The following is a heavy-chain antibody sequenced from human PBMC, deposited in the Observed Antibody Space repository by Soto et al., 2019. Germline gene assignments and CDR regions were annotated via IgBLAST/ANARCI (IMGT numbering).Heavy chain of an antibody. D-gene: IGHD2-15*01. Sequence: GGSLRLSCAASGFTFSSYAMSWVRQAPGKGLEWVSAISGSGGSTYYADSVKGRFTISRDNSKNTLYLQMNSLRAEDTAVYYFARGSLLRTSYYYYGMDVWGQGTTVTVSS. CDR1: GFTFSSYA. J-gene: IGHJ6*02. V-gene: IGHV3-23*01. CDR3: ARGSLLRTSYYYYGMDV. CDR2: ISGSGGST.